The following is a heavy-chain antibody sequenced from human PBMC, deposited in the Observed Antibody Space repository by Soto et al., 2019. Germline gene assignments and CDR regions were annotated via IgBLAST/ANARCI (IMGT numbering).Heavy chain of an antibody. V-gene: IGHV3-48*03. Sequence: EVQLVESGGGLVQPGGSLRLSCAASGFTFSSFEMSWVRQAPGKGLEWRSYISSSGTTIYYADSIKGRFTISRDNAKNSLSLQMSGLRADDTATYFCARTPYGNYSDYWGPGTLVTVSS. J-gene: IGHJ4*02. D-gene: IGHD4-17*01. CDR3: ARTPYGNYSDY. CDR1: GFTFSSFE. CDR2: ISSSGTTI.